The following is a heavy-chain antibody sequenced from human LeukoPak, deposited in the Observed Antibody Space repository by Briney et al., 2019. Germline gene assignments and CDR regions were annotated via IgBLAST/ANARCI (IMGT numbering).Heavy chain of an antibody. V-gene: IGHV1-18*01. D-gene: IGHD6-6*01. J-gene: IGHJ4*02. Sequence: ASVKVSCKASGYTFTTYGITWVRQAPGQGLEWMGWISAYNGNTNYVQKLQGRVTMTTDTSTSTAYMELSSLRSEDTAVYYCARDQRSSSRGSTAEDYWGQGTLVTVSS. CDR2: ISAYNGNT. CDR1: GYTFTTYG. CDR3: ARDQRSSSRGSTAEDY.